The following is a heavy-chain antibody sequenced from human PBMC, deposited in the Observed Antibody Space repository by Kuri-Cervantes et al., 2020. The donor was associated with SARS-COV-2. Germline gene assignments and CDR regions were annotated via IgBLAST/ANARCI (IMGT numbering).Heavy chain of an antibody. D-gene: IGHD3-10*01. CDR1: GGYVNRGSYY. J-gene: IGHJ4*02. CDR2: MYYNVKT. V-gene: IGHV4-61*01. Sequence: GSLRLSCSISGGYVNRGSYYWTWIRQAPGKGLEWIAYMYYNVKTTYNPSLKSRVTISADTSKNQFSLKLTSVTAADTAVYYCAREGPYGSGSYFDYWGQGTLVTVSS. CDR3: AREGPYGSGSYFDY.